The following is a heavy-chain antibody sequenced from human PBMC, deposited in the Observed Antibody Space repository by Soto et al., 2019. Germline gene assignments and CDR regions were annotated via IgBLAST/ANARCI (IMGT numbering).Heavy chain of an antibody. CDR1: GFSLSTSGMR. Sequence: SGPTLVNPTQTLTLTCTFSGFSLSTSGMRVSWIRQPPGKALQWLARIDWDDDKFYSTSLKTRLAISKDTSKNQVVLTMTNMDPVDTATYYCARSSITMVRGVIIPFDYWGQGTLVTVSS. D-gene: IGHD3-10*01. J-gene: IGHJ4*02. CDR2: IDWDDDK. CDR3: ARSSITMVRGVIIPFDY. V-gene: IGHV2-70*04.